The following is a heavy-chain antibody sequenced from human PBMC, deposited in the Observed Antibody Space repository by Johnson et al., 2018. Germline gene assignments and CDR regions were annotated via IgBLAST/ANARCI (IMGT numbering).Heavy chain of an antibody. CDR2: IYYSGST. J-gene: IGHJ3*02. V-gene: IGHV4-39*07. Sequence: QVQLQESGPGLVKPSETLSLTCTVSGGSISSSSYYWGWIRQPPGKGLEWIGSIYYSGSTNYNPSLKSRVTISVDTSKNQFSLKLSSVTAADTAVYYCARDPYDDYGPRGALDIWCQGTMVTVSS. CDR1: GGSISSSSYY. D-gene: IGHD4-17*01. CDR3: ARDPYDDYGPRGALDI.